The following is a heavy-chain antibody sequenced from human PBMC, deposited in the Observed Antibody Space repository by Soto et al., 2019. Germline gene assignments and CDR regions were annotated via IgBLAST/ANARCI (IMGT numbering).Heavy chain of an antibody. CDR1: GFSFSSYA. J-gene: IGHJ4*02. Sequence: EVHLLESGGGLVQPGGSLRLSCAASGFSFSSYAMSWVRQAPGKGLEWVSGISGSGGSTYYADSVKGRFTISRDNSKNTLYLQMNSLRAEDTAVYYCAKGPRSGSYFYFDYWGQGTLVTVSS. CDR2: ISGSGGST. V-gene: IGHV3-23*01. D-gene: IGHD1-26*01. CDR3: AKGPRSGSYFYFDY.